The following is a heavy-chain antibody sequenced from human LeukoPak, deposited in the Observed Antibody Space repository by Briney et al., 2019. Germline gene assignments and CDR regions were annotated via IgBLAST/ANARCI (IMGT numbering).Heavy chain of an antibody. V-gene: IGHV3-33*06. Sequence: GGSLRLSCAASGFTFSSYGMHWVRQAPGKGLEWVAVIWYDGSNKYYADSVKGRFTISRDNSKNTLYLQMNSLRAEDTAVYYCANERNSGWSIFDYWGQGTLVTVSS. CDR3: ANERNSGWSIFDY. CDR1: GFTFSSYG. CDR2: IWYDGSNK. D-gene: IGHD6-19*01. J-gene: IGHJ4*02.